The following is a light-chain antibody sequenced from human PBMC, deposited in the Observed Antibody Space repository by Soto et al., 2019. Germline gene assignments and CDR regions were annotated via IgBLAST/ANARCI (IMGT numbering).Light chain of an antibody. V-gene: IGKV1-5*03. CDR2: KAS. CDR3: QQYNSYSRT. CDR1: QSISSW. J-gene: IGKJ1*01. Sequence: DIQMTQSPSTLSASVGDRVTITCRASQSISSWLAWYQQKPGKAHKLLIYKASILESGLPSRFSASGSGTEFTLTISSLQPDDFATYYCQQYNSYSRTFGQGTKVEIK.